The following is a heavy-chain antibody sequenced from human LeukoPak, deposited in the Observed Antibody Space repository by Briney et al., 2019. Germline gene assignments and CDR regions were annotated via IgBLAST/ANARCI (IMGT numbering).Heavy chain of an antibody. V-gene: IGHV4-61*02. D-gene: IGHD3-3*01. J-gene: IGHJ4*02. CDR1: GGSISSGSYY. CDR3: ASGSVTIFGVAPFDY. CDR2: IYTSGST. Sequence: NTSQTLSLTCTVSGGSISSGSYYWSWIRQPAGKGLEWIGRIYTSGSTNYNPSLKSRVTISVDTSKNQFSLKLSSVTAADTAVYYCASGSVTIFGVAPFDYWGQGTLVTVSS.